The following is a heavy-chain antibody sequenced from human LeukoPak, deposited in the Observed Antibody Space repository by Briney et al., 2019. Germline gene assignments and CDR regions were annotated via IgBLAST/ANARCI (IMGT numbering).Heavy chain of an antibody. CDR3: ARDKDWNYSYYYYMDV. D-gene: IGHD1-7*01. V-gene: IGHV3-21*01. J-gene: IGHJ6*03. Sequence: GGSLRLSCAASGFTFSSYSMNWVRQAPGKGLEWVSSISSSSSYIYYADSVKGRFTISRDNAKNSLYLQMSSLRAEDTAVYYCARDKDWNYSYYYYMDVWGKGTTVTVSS. CDR1: GFTFSSYS. CDR2: ISSSSSYI.